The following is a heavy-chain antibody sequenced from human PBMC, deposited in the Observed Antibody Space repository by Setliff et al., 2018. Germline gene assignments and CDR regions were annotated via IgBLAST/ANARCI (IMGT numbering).Heavy chain of an antibody. D-gene: IGHD3-3*01. CDR1: GFTFSSYS. V-gene: IGHV3-21*01. CDR2: ISSGSSYI. J-gene: IGHJ5*02. CDR3: ARDKLRFLENWFDP. Sequence: PGGSLRLSCAASGFTFSSYSMNWVRQAPGKGLEWVSSISSGSSYIYYADSVKGRFTISRDNAKNSLYLQMNSLRAEDTAVYYCARDKLRFLENWFDPWGQGTLVTVSS.